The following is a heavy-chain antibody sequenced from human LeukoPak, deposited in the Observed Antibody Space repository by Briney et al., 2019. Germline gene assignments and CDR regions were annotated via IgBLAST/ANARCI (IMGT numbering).Heavy chain of an antibody. Sequence: ASVKVSCKASGYTFTGYYVHWVRQAPGQGLEWMGWINPNSGGTNYAQKFQGRVTMTRDTSISTAYMELSRLRSDDTAVYYCASDEAVPAAIKRKLLYYYYGMDVWGQGTTVTVSS. V-gene: IGHV1-2*02. J-gene: IGHJ6*02. CDR3: ASDEAVPAAIKRKLLYYYYGMDV. D-gene: IGHD2-2*01. CDR2: INPNSGGT. CDR1: GYTFTGYY.